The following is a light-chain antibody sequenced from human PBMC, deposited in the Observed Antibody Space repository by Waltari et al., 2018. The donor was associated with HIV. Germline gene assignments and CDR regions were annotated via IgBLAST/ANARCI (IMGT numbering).Light chain of an antibody. J-gene: IGKJ2*01. CDR1: QGVGQY. CDR2: AAL. CDR3: QQTMTAPYT. V-gene: IGKV1-39*02. Sequence: DVQMTQSPSFLSASVGDSVSITCRASQGVGQYLNWYQQKPGKAPKLRIYAALTKQPGVPWRFTGGGLVTGFALAIDSLQPDDAATYFCQQTMTAPYTFGPGT.